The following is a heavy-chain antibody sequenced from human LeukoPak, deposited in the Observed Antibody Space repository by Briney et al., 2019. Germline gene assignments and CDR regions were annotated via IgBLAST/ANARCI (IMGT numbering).Heavy chain of an antibody. D-gene: IGHD5-18*01. CDR1: GFTFSTYG. CDR2: ISYDGSNK. CDR3: AKSGQLWLSSHDH. J-gene: IGHJ4*02. V-gene: IGHV3-30*18. Sequence: GGSLRLSCAASGFTFSTYGMHGVRQAPGKGLEWVAVISYDGSNKYYAESVKGRFTISRDNSKNTVYLQMNSLRAEDTAVYYCAKSGQLWLSSHDHWGQGTLVTVSS.